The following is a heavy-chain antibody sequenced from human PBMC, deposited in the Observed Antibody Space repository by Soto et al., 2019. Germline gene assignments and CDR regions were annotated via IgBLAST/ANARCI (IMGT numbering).Heavy chain of an antibody. J-gene: IGHJ6*02. CDR2: ISGDNVNR. D-gene: IGHD6-13*01. CDR3: GREGQQLAQEQSFQFNGVDV. CDR1: GYNLREYG. Sequence: QVHLVQSGVEVKKPGASVKVSCTAHGYNLREYGVSWLRQVPGQGFEWMGWISGDNVNRRSSQRFQARLTMTTATSTNTAAMELRSLTSHDTAVYFCGREGQQLAQEQSFQFNGVDVWGQGTSVTVSS. V-gene: IGHV1-18*01.